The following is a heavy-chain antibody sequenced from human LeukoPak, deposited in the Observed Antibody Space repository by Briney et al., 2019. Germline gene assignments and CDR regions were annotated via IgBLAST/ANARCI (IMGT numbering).Heavy chain of an antibody. CDR1: GFTFSSHA. D-gene: IGHD4-17*01. CDR3: AKFLGVKDYGNYYYY. Sequence: PGGSLRLSWAASGFTFSSHAMSWVRQAPGKGLEWVSAISGSGGSTYYADSVKGRSTISRDNSKNTLYLQMNSLRAEDTAVYYCAKFLGVKDYGNYYYYWGQGTLVTVSS. CDR2: ISGSGGST. V-gene: IGHV3-23*01. J-gene: IGHJ4*02.